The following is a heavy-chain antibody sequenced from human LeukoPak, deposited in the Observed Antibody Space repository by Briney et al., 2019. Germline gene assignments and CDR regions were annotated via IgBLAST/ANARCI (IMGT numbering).Heavy chain of an antibody. CDR2: ITPIFGTP. D-gene: IGHD3-10*01. Sequence: SVKVSCKASGGTFSRYSISWVRQAPGQGLEWMGGITPIFGTPNYAQKFQGRVTITADESTSTAYMELSSLRSEDTAVYYCARVPSYSGPLWFGDPGAFDIWGQGTMVTVSS. V-gene: IGHV1-69*01. CDR1: GGTFSRYS. CDR3: ARVPSYSGPLWFGDPGAFDI. J-gene: IGHJ3*02.